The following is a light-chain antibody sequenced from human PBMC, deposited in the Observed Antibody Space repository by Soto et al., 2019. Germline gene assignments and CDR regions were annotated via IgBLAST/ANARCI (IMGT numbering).Light chain of an antibody. CDR2: STS. CDR3: QQLNSYPIT. J-gene: IGKJ5*01. Sequence: DIQWTQSPSFLSASVGDRVTITCRASQGISSYLAWYQQKPGKAPNLLIYSTSTLQSGVPSRFSGSGSGTEFTLTISSLLPEHSATYYCQQLNSYPITFGQGTRLEIK. CDR1: QGISSY. V-gene: IGKV1-9*01.